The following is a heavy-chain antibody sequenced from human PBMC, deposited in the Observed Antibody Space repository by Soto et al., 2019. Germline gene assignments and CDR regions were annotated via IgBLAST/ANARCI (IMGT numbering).Heavy chain of an antibody. CDR2: TIPILDIT. Sequence: QVQLVQSGAVVKKPGSSMKVSCKTSGGTFSTYPITWVRQAPGQGLEWMGRTIPILDITDYAQKFQGRVTMTADKSTTTAYMELSSLKFEDTAVYYCARGGDGSGSESVFGIWGQGTMVTVSS. CDR1: GGTFSTYP. CDR3: ARGGDGSGSESVFGI. D-gene: IGHD3-22*01. J-gene: IGHJ3*02. V-gene: IGHV1-69*02.